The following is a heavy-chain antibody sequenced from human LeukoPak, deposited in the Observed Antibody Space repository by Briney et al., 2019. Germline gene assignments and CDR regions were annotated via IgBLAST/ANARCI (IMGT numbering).Heavy chain of an antibody. D-gene: IGHD1-26*01. V-gene: IGHV3-30*03. CDR2: ISYDGSNK. J-gene: IGHJ4*02. Sequence: GGSLRLSCAASGFTISNYDMHWVRQAPGKGLEWVALISYDGSNKYYADSVKGRFTISRDNSKNTLYLQMNSLRAEDAAVYYCTRDMGGTYFDYWGQGTLVTVSS. CDR1: GFTISNYD. CDR3: TRDMGGTYFDY.